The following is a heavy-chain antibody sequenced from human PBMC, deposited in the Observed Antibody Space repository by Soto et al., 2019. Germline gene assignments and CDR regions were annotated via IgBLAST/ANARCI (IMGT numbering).Heavy chain of an antibody. Sequence: GGSLRLSCAASGFTFSSYGMHWVRQAPGKGLEWVAFISYDGSNEYYADSVKGRFTISRDNSKNTLYLQVNSLRIEDTAVYYCARDRSTVVVAPGYWGQGTLVTSPQ. V-gene: IGHV3-30*19. CDR1: GFTFSSYG. J-gene: IGHJ4*02. D-gene: IGHD2-15*01. CDR2: ISYDGSNE. CDR3: ARDRSTVVVAPGY.